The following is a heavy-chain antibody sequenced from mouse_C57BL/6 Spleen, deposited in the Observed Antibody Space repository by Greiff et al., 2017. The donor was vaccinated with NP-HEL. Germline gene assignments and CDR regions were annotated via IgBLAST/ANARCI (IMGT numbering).Heavy chain of an antibody. V-gene: IGHV7-1*01. CDR1: GFTFSDFY. D-gene: IGHD1-1*01. CDR2: SRNKANDYTT. CDR3: ARDANYGSSGWYCDV. J-gene: IGHJ1*03. Sequence: DVKLVESGGGLVQSGRSLRLSCATSGFTFSDFYMEWVRQAPGKGLEWIAASRNKANDYTTEYSASVKGRFIVSRDTSQSILYLQMNALRAEDTAIYYCARDANYGSSGWYCDVWGTGTTVTVSS.